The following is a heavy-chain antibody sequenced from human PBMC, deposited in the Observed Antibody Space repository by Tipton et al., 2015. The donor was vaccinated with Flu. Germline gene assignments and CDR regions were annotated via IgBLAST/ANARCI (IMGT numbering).Heavy chain of an antibody. Sequence: QLVQSGVEVKKPGESLKISCKGSGYIFTEYWIGWVRQMPGKGLEWMGIMYPVDSDTRYSPSFQGQVTISADKSISTAYVQWSSLRASDTAMYYCVRRGPRTGDLTYWGQGTLVTVSS. V-gene: IGHV5-51*03. CDR1: GYIFTEYW. D-gene: IGHD7-27*01. CDR2: MYPVDSDT. CDR3: VRRGPRTGDLTY. J-gene: IGHJ4*02.